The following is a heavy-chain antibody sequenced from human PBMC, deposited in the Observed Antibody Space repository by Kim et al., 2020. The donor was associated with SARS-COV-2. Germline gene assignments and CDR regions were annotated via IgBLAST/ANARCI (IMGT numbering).Heavy chain of an antibody. Sequence: NTKYSQKFQGRVTITRDTSASTAYMELSSLRSEDTAVYYCARGTRYSFGYWGQGTLVSVSS. CDR2: NT. CDR3: ARGTRYSFGY. D-gene: IGHD3-16*01. J-gene: IGHJ4*02. V-gene: IGHV1-3*01.